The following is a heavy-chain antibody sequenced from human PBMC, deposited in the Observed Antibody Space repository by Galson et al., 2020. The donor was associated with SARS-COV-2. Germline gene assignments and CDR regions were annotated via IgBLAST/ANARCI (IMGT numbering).Heavy chain of an antibody. D-gene: IGHD6-13*01. J-gene: IGHJ6*02. Sequence: ASVKVSCKASGYTFTGYYIHWVRQAPGQGLEWMGWINPDSGGTKYAQKFQGRVSMTRDTSISTGYMELSRLRSDDTAVYYCARARVRAAAGRLTYYYYGMDVWGQGTTVTVSS. CDR1: GYTFTGYY. CDR2: INPDSGGT. V-gene: IGHV1-2*02. CDR3: ARARVRAAAGRLTYYYYGMDV.